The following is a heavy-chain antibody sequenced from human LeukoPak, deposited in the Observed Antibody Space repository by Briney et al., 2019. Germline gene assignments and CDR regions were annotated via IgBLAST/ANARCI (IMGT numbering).Heavy chain of an antibody. CDR2: IIPIFGTA. Sequence: WASVKVSCKTSGGTFSSYAISWVRQAPGQGLEWMGGIIPIFGTANYAQKFQGRVTITADESTSTAYMELSSLRSEDTAVYYYARGQQWLVVESFFDYWGQGTLVTVSS. V-gene: IGHV1-69*13. J-gene: IGHJ4*02. D-gene: IGHD6-19*01. CDR1: GGTFSSYA. CDR3: ARGQQWLVVESFFDY.